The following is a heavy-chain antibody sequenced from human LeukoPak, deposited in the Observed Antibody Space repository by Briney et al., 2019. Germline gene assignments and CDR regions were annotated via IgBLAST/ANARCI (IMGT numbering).Heavy chain of an antibody. Sequence: VASVKVSCKASGYTFTSYYIHWVRQAPGQGLEWMGIINPSGGSTSYAQKFQGRVTMTRDTSTSTVYMELSSLRSEDTAVYYCASNYYDSSGYNYLDYWGQGTLVTVSS. J-gene: IGHJ4*02. D-gene: IGHD3-22*01. CDR1: GYTFTSYY. CDR2: INPSGGST. V-gene: IGHV1-46*01. CDR3: ASNYYDSSGYNYLDY.